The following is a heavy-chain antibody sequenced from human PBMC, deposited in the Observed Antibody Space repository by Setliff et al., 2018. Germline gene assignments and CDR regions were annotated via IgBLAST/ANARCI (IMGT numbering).Heavy chain of an antibody. V-gene: IGHV3-33*06. D-gene: IGHD6-13*01. Sequence: PGESLKISCAASGFTFSNYGMHWVRQAPGKGLERVAVIWYDGSNEYYGDSVRGRFTISRDNSKNTLYLQMNSLRAEDTAVYYCVKDVVGYSSTWPKRDYFDYWGQETLVTVSS. CDR2: IWYDGSNE. J-gene: IGHJ4*02. CDR1: GFTFSNYG. CDR3: VKDVVGYSSTWPKRDYFDY.